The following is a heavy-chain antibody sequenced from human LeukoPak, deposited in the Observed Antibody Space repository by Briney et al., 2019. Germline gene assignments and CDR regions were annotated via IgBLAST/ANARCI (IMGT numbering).Heavy chain of an antibody. J-gene: IGHJ4*02. CDR3: AKGLRKLIVGSTEYYFDY. Sequence: GGSLRLSCAASGFTFSSYGMSWVRQAPGKGLEWVAFIRNDGRNKYYADSVKGRFTISRDNSKNTLYLQMNGLRAEDTAVYYCAKGLRKLIVGSTEYYFDYWGQGTLVTVSS. CDR2: IRNDGRNK. V-gene: IGHV3-30*02. CDR1: GFTFSSYG. D-gene: IGHD1-26*01.